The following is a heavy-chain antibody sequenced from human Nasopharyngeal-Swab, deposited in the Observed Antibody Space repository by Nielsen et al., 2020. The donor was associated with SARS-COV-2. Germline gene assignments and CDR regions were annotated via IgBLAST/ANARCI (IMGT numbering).Heavy chain of an antibody. CDR3: ARGAPLVAAAGTDYYHGMDV. J-gene: IGHJ6*02. CDR2: ISSSSSYI. D-gene: IGHD6-13*01. V-gene: IGHV3-21*01. Sequence: GESLKISCAASGFTFSSYSMNWVRQAPGKGLEWVSSISSSSSYIYYADSVKGRFTISRDNAKNSLYLQMNSLRAEDTAVYYCARGAPLVAAAGTDYYHGMDVWGQGTTVTVSS. CDR1: GFTFSSYS.